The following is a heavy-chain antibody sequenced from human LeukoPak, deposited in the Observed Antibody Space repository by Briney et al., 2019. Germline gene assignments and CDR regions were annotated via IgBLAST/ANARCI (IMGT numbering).Heavy chain of an antibody. V-gene: IGHV4-59*01. CDR3: AREGKYSSSWYIDY. CDR2: IYYSGST. D-gene: IGHD6-13*01. J-gene: IGHJ4*02. Sequence: SETLSLTCTVSGGSISSYYWSWIRQPPGKGLEWIGYIYYSGSTSYNPSLKSRATISVDTSKNQFSLKLSSVTAADTAVYYCAREGKYSSSWYIDYWGQGTLVTVSS. CDR1: GGSISSYY.